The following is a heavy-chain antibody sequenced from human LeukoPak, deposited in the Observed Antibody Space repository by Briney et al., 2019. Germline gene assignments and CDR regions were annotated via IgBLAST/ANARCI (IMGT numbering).Heavy chain of an antibody. Sequence: SQTLPLTCAISGDSVSSNSAAWNWIRQSPSRGLEWLGRTYYRSKWYNDYAVSVKSRITINPDTSKNQFSLQLNSVTPEDTAVYHCARGGYYYDSSGYSYFDYWGQGTLVTVSS. D-gene: IGHD3-22*01. CDR3: ARGGYYYDSSGYSYFDY. J-gene: IGHJ4*02. CDR2: TYYRSKWYN. CDR1: GDSVSSNSAA. V-gene: IGHV6-1*01.